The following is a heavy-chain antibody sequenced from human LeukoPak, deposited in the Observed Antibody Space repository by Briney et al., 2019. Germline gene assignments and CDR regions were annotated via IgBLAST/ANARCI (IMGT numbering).Heavy chain of an antibody. D-gene: IGHD2-15*01. CDR1: GGAFNESY. Sequence: SETLSLTCGAFGGAFNESYWTWIRQSPEKGLEWIGEINHSGSTKYSRSFKSRITMSVDTSKNQFSLKLSSVTAADTAVYYCARFGDCVDGSCFYYLEPWGQGTLVTVSS. V-gene: IGHV4-34*01. CDR3: ARFGDCVDGSCFYYLEP. CDR2: INHSGST. J-gene: IGHJ5*02.